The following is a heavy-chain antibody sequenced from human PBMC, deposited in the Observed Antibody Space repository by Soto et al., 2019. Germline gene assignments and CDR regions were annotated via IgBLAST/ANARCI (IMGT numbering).Heavy chain of an antibody. Sequence: QVQLVESGGGVVQPGGSLRLSCAASGFTFSTHAMHWVRQAPGKGLEWVAVLSYDGGSKYDTDSVKGRFTFSRDNSKNTLYLQMNSLRPEDTAVYYCARDFPNEGYSGTYWASNWFDSWGQGILVTVSS. J-gene: IGHJ5*01. CDR3: ARDFPNEGYSGTYWASNWFDS. CDR2: LSYDGGSK. V-gene: IGHV3-30-3*01. CDR1: GFTFSTHA. D-gene: IGHD1-26*01.